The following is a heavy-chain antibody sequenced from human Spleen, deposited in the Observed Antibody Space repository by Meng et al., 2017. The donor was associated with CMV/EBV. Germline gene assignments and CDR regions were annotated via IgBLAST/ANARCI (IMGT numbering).Heavy chain of an antibody. J-gene: IGHJ4*02. D-gene: IGHD3-10*01. Sequence: SGCPFSNDMLSGVRQATGQGLEWMGRVIRIPNIANYAQKFQGRVTITADKSTDTTYMELSGLRAEATAVYYCARGPYNYGDYYFDYWGKG. V-gene: IGHV1-69*02. CDR3: ARGPYNYGDYYFDY. CDR1: GCPFSNDM. CDR2: VIRIPNIA.